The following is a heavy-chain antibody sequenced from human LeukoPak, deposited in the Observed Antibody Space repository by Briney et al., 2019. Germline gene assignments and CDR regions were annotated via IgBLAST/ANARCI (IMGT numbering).Heavy chain of an antibody. J-gene: IGHJ3*02. Sequence: GESLKISCKNSGYSFTNYWIGWVRQMPGKGLEWMGIIYPGDSDTKYSPSFQGQVTISADKSISTAYLQWSSLKASDTAMYYCASTVAGTDDAFDIWGQGTMVTVSS. CDR1: GYSFTNYW. CDR2: IYPGDSDT. V-gene: IGHV5-51*01. CDR3: ASTVAGTDDAFDI. D-gene: IGHD6-19*01.